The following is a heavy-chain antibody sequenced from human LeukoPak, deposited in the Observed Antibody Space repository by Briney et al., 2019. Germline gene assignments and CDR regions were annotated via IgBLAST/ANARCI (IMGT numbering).Heavy chain of an antibody. D-gene: IGHD2-2*01. V-gene: IGHV3-21*01. Sequence: GGTLRLSCAASGFTFSSYSLNWVRQAPGKGLEWVSSISSSRSYIYYADSVKGRFTISRDNAKNSLYLQMNSLRAEDTAVYYCARRYCSSASCLFDYWGQGTLVTVSS. CDR2: ISSSRSYI. CDR1: GFTFSSYS. CDR3: ARRYCSSASCLFDY. J-gene: IGHJ4*02.